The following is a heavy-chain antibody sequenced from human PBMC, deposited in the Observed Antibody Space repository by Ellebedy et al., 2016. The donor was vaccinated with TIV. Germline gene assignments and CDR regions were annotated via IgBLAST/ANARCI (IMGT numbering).Heavy chain of an antibody. CDR2: IYYSGST. J-gene: IGHJ3*02. V-gene: IGHV4-59*01. CDR3: AREIPATAKGAFDI. CDR1: GGSISSYY. D-gene: IGHD2-2*01. Sequence: MPSETLSLTCTVSGGSISSYYWSWIRQPPGKGLEWIGYIYYSGSTNYNPSLKSRVTISVDTSKNQFSLKLSSVTAADTAVYYCAREIPATAKGAFDIWGQGTMVTVSS.